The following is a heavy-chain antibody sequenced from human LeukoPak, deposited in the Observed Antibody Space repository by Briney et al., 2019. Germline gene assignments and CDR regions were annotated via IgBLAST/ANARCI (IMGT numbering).Heavy chain of an antibody. CDR2: IEQDGNEK. CDR3: ARGLWFGELPSPFDY. V-gene: IGHV3-7*03. D-gene: IGHD3-10*01. CDR1: GFTFSTYW. J-gene: IGHJ4*02. Sequence: PGGSLRLSCAASGFTFSTYWMNWVRQAPGKGLEWVANIEQDGNEKYYVDSVKGRFTISRDNAKNSLYLQMNSLRAEDTAIYYCARGLWFGELPSPFDYWGQGTLVTVPS.